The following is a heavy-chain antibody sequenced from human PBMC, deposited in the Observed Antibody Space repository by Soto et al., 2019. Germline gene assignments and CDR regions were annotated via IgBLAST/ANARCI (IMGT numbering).Heavy chain of an antibody. D-gene: IGHD6-13*01. CDR1: GYTFTGYY. J-gene: IGHJ6*02. Sequence: ASVKVSCKASGYTFTGYYMHWVRQAPGQGLEWMGWINPNSGGTNYAQKFQGRVTMTRDTSISTAYMELSRLRSDDTAVYYCARKVQQLVQYGMDVWGQGTTDTVSS. CDR2: INPNSGGT. CDR3: ARKVQQLVQYGMDV. V-gene: IGHV1-2*02.